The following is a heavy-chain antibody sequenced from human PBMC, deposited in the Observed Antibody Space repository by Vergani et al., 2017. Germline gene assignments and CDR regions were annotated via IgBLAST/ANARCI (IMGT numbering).Heavy chain of an antibody. CDR1: GFTLSNYD. CDR2: IQFVGSNQ. D-gene: IGHD3-16*01. CDR3: AKHFRGWGIDY. J-gene: IGHJ4*02. V-gene: IGHV3-30*02. Sequence: QVQLVESGGGVVQRGGSLRLSCATSGFTLSNYDMQWISQGPGKGVEFVAFIQFVGSNQYYADSVKGRFTLSRDFSKNALYLQMNSLRTDDTATYYCAKHFRGWGIDYWGQGTQVIVSS.